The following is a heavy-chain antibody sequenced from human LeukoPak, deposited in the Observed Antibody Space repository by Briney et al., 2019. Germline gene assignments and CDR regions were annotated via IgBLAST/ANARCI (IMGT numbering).Heavy chain of an antibody. D-gene: IGHD2-21*02. Sequence: SGGSLRLSCATSGFTFSSYGMHWVRQAPGKGLEWVAFIRFDGSNEYYADSVKGRFTIPRDNSKNTLYLQMNSLRAEDTAVYYGTASIYCGGDCYSDWGQGTLVTVSS. J-gene: IGHJ4*02. V-gene: IGHV3-30*02. CDR3: TASIYCGGDCYSD. CDR2: IRFDGSNE. CDR1: GFTFSSYG.